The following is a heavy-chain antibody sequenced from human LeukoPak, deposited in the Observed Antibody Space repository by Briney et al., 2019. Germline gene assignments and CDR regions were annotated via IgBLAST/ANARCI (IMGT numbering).Heavy chain of an antibody. Sequence: PGRSLRLSCAASGFTFSSYGMHWVRQAPGKGLEWVAVISYDGSNKYYADSVKGRFTISRDNSKNTLYLQMNSLRAEDTAVYYCAKVGTTVNYYYYYMDVWGKGTTVTVSS. D-gene: IGHD4-17*01. V-gene: IGHV3-30*18. CDR2: ISYDGSNK. J-gene: IGHJ6*03. CDR1: GFTFSSYG. CDR3: AKVGTTVNYYYYYMDV.